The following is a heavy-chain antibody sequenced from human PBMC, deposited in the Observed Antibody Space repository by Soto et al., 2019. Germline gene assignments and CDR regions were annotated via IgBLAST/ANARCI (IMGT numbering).Heavy chain of an antibody. CDR3: GRVARWYYYYGMGA. CDR2: IIPILGIA. CDR1: GGTFSSYT. D-gene: IGHD2-15*01. J-gene: IGHJ6*02. V-gene: IGHV1-69*02. Sequence: QVQLVQSGAEVKKPGSSVKVSCKASGGTFSSYTISWVRQAPGQGLEWMGRIIPILGIANYAQKFQGRVTXIAXKXPSTPEMALSSVRAEVTAVDYCGRVARWYYYYGMGAWGQGTTGTVSS.